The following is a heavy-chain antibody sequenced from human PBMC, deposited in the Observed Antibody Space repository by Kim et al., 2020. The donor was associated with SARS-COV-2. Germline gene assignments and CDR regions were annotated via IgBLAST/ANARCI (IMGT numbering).Heavy chain of an antibody. CDR3: ARSVTTYYYYMDV. Sequence: YAQKCQGIVTMTRDTSTSTVYMELSSLRSEDTAVYYCARSVTTYYYYMDVWGKGTTVTVSS. D-gene: IGHD4-17*01. V-gene: IGHV1-46*01. J-gene: IGHJ6*03.